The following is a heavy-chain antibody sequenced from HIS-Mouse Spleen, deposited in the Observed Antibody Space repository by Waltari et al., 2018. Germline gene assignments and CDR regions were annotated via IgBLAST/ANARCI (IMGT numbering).Heavy chain of an antibody. V-gene: IGHV4-39*01. CDR2: IYYSGST. J-gene: IGHJ4*02. CDR3: ARYVDYGDYFDY. D-gene: IGHD4-17*01. Sequence: QLQLQESGPGLVKPSETLSLTCTVSGGSISSSSYYWGWIRQPPGKGLEWIGSIYYSGSTYYNPSLKSRGTISVDTSKNQFSLKRSSVTAADTAVYYCARYVDYGDYFDYWGQGTLVTVSS. CDR1: GGSISSSSYY.